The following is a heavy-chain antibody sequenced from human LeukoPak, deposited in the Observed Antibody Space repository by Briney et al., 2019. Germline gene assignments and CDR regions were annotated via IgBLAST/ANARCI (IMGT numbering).Heavy chain of an antibody. D-gene: IGHD2/OR15-2a*01. CDR1: GFTFSSYW. CDR3: ARGQYFSTTYYFDY. Sequence: GGSLRLSCAASGFTFSSYWMTWVRQAPGKGLEWVANIKQAGTEKYYVDSVKGRFTISRDNAKNSLFLQMNSLRAGDTAVYFCARGQYFSTTYYFDYWGQGTLVTVSS. J-gene: IGHJ4*02. V-gene: IGHV3-7*03. CDR2: IKQAGTEK.